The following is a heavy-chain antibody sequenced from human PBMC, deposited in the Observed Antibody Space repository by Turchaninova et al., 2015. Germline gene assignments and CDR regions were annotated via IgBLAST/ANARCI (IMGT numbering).Heavy chain of an antibody. D-gene: IGHD3-22*01. CDR2: TYPGEFDT. J-gene: IGHJ1*01. V-gene: IGHV5-51*01. Sequence: EVQLVQSGAEVKKPGESLKISCRGSGYSITSYWIGWVRQMPGKGLEWMGITYPGEFDTRYSPSFQGQVTISADKSINTAYLQWSSLKASDTAMYYCARWASAYYDSRDEDFLHWGQGTLVTVSS. CDR3: ARWASAYYDSRDEDFLH. CDR1: GYSITSYW.